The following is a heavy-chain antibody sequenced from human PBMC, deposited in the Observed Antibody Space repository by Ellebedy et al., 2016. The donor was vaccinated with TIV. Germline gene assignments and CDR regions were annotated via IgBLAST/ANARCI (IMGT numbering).Heavy chain of an antibody. Sequence: MPSETLSLTCTVSGGSISNSDYYWYWLRQPPGKGLEWIGSIYSIGSAYYNPSLKRRVTVSVDTSKNQFSLNLSSVTAADTAVYYCARDPALPRGRFDTWGQGTLVTVSS. J-gene: IGHJ5*02. CDR1: GGSISNSDYY. CDR3: ARDPALPRGRFDT. CDR2: IYSIGSA. V-gene: IGHV4-39*07.